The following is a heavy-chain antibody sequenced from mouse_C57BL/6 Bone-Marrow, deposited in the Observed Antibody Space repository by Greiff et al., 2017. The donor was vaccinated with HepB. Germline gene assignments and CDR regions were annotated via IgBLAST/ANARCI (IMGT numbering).Heavy chain of an antibody. J-gene: IGHJ2*01. CDR1: GFTFSSYT. CDR2: ISGGGGNT. V-gene: IGHV5-9*01. D-gene: IGHD2-4*01. CDR3: ARRRYYYDYDVNYFDY. Sequence: EVKVVESGGGLVKPGGSLKLSCAASGFTFSSYTMSWVRQTPEKRLEWVATISGGGGNTYYPDSVKGRFTISRDNAKNTLYLQVSSLRSEDTALYYCARRRYYYDYDVNYFDYWGQGTTLTVSS.